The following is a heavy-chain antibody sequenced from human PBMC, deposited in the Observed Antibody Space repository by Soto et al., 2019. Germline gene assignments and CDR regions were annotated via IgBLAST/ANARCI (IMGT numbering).Heavy chain of an antibody. J-gene: IGHJ6*03. CDR1: GYSFTNYG. V-gene: IGHV1-18*01. Sequence: QDQLVQSGVEVKKPGASVKVSCKASGYSFTNYGITWVRQAPGQGFEWMGWISAYNGNTKYAQKLQGRVTMTTDASTSTAYLELRSLTSDDTAVYYCARDRGVAPPVAGNTHYYYYMDVWGKGITVTVSS. CDR3: ARDRGVAPPVAGNTHYYYYMDV. CDR2: ISAYNGNT. D-gene: IGHD6-19*01.